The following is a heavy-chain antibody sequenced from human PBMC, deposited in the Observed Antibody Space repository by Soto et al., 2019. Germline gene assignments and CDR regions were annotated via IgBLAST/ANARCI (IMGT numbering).Heavy chain of an antibody. CDR2: IIPIFGTA. CDR1: GGTFSNYA. Sequence: QVQLVQSGAEVKKPGSSVKVSCRASGGTFSNYAINWVRQAPGQGLEWMGGIIPIFGTADYAQNFQGRVXITXXESXNTAXXXXSRLRSEXTAXXXXXXXXXXDXGRSAFDIWGQGTMVTVSS. V-gene: IGHV1-69*01. CDR3: XXXXXXDXGRSAFDI. J-gene: IGHJ3*02. D-gene: IGHD2-21*01.